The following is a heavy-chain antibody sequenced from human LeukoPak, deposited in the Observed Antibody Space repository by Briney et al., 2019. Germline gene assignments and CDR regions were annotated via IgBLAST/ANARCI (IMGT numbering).Heavy chain of an antibody. CDR3: ARNILRDGQLDY. CDR2: VSSGSGYI. Sequence: GGSLRLSCAASGFIFSDYYMSWIRQAPGKGLEWVSSVSSGSGYIYYADSVKGRFTISRDNAKNSLYLQMNSLRAEDTAVYYCARNILRDGQLDYWGQGTLVNVSS. J-gene: IGHJ4*02. V-gene: IGHV3-11*06. CDR1: GFIFSDYY. D-gene: IGHD5-24*01.